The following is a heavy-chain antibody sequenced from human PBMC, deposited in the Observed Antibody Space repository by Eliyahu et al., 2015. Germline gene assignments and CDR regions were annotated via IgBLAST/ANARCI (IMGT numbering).Heavy chain of an antibody. Sequence: QLQLQESGPGLVKPSETLSLTCTVXXGSISXSSYYWGWIRQPPGKGLGWIGRIYYSGSSYYNPSLKSRVTISVDTSKNQFSLKLSSVTAADTAVYYCARHWDDYDFASWFDPWGQGTLVTVSS. V-gene: IGHV4-39*01. D-gene: IGHD3-22*01. J-gene: IGHJ5*02. CDR2: IYYSGSS. CDR1: XGSISXSSYY. CDR3: ARHWDDYDFASWFDP.